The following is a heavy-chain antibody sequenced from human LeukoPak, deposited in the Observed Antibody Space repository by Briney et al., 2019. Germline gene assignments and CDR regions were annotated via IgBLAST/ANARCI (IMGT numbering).Heavy chain of an antibody. V-gene: IGHV3-64*01. D-gene: IGHD3-16*01. Sequence: PGGSLRLSCAASGFTFSSYAMHWVRQAPGKGLEYVSVISSNGGSTYYANSVKGRFTISRDNSKNTLYLHMNSLRAEDTAIYYCAKMRGIVITFGGVIFDSWGQGTLATVSS. J-gene: IGHJ4*02. CDR3: AKMRGIVITFGGVIFDS. CDR2: ISSNGGST. CDR1: GFTFSSYA.